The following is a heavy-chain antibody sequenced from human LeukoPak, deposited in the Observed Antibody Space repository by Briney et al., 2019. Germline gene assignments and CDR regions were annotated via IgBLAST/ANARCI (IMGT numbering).Heavy chain of an antibody. CDR1: GYTFTSYG. J-gene: IGHJ5*02. CDR2: ISAYNGNT. V-gene: IGHV1-18*01. D-gene: IGHD3-3*01. CDR3: ARGFLYYDFHQNWFDP. Sequence: ASVKVSCKASGYTFTSYGISWVRQAPGQGLEWMGWISAYNGNTNYAQKLQGRVTMTTDTSTSTAYMELRSLRSDDTAVYYCARGFLYYDFHQNWFDPWGQGTLVTVSS.